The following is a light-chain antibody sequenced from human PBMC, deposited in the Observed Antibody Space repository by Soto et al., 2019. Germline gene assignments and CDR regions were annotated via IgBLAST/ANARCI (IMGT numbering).Light chain of an antibody. CDR2: GAS. V-gene: IGKV3-15*01. J-gene: IGKJ4*01. CDR3: QQYDNWPPLP. Sequence: EIVMTQSPATLSVSPGERATLSCRASQSIKNNLAWYQQKPGQSPRLLIYGASTRATGIPARFSGSGSGTEFSLTISSLQSEDFAVYYCQQYDNWPPLPFGGGTKVEIK. CDR1: QSIKNN.